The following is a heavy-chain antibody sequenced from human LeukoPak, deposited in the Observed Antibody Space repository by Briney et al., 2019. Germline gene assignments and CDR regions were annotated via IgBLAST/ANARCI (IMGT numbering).Heavy chain of an antibody. CDR3: ARAVTNWNYEGLLYYYYYMDV. V-gene: IGHV1-18*01. CDR2: ISADNGNT. CDR1: GYTFSSYG. J-gene: IGHJ6*03. Sequence: GASVKVSCKASGYTFSSYGISWVRQAPGQGLEWMGWISADNGNTNYVQKFQGRVTMTTDTSTSTAYMELRSLRSDDTAVYYCARAVTNWNYEGLLYYYYYMDVWGKGTTVTVSS. D-gene: IGHD1-7*01.